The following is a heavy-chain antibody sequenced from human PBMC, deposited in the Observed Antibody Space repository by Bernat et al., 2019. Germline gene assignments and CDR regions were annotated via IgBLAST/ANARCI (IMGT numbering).Heavy chain of an antibody. V-gene: IGHV1-69*02. Sequence: QVQLVQSGAEVKKPGSSVKVSCKASGGTFSSYTISWVRQAPGQGLEWMGRIIPILGIANYAQKFQGRVTITADKSTSTAYMELSSLRSEDTAVYYCARNEMGAAAATRRVVDWGQGTLVTVSS. CDR1: GGTFSSYT. CDR2: IIPILGIA. J-gene: IGHJ4*02. CDR3: ARNEMGAAAATRRVVD. D-gene: IGHD6-13*01.